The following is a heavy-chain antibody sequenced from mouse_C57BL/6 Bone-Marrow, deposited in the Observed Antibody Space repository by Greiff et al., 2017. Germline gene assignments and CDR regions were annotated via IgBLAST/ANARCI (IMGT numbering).Heavy chain of an antibody. CDR1: GYTFTSYW. V-gene: IGHV1-64*01. J-gene: IGHJ2*01. CDR2: FHPNSGST. D-gene: IGHD1-2*01. CDR3: ARDYYGLFGY. Sequence: QVQLQQPGAELVKPGASVKLSCKASGYTFTSYWMHWVKQRSGQGLEWIGMFHPNSGSTNYNEKFKSKATLTVDNSSSTAYMQLSSLTSENSAVYYCARDYYGLFGYWGQGATLTVSS.